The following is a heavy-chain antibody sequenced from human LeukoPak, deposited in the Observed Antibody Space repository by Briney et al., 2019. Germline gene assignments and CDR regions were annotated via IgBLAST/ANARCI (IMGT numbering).Heavy chain of an antibody. V-gene: IGHV1-2*02. Sequence: ASVKVSCKASGYTFTGYHMHWVRQAPGQGLEWMGWINPNSGGTNYAQKFQGRVTMTRDTSISTAYMELSRLRSDDTAVYYCGRSRSGYAVDYWGQGTLVTVSS. D-gene: IGHD5-12*01. J-gene: IGHJ4*02. CDR2: INPNSGGT. CDR1: GYTFTGYH. CDR3: GRSRSGYAVDY.